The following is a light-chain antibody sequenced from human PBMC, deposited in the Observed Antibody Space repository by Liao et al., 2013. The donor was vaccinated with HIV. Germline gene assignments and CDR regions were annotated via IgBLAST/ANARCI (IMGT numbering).Light chain of an antibody. V-gene: IGLV3-1*01. CDR3: QVWDSNFYV. Sequence: SYELTQPPSVSVSPGQTASITCSGDKLGDKYACWYQQKPGQSPVLVIYYDSDRPSGIPERFSGSNSGNTATLTISRVEAGDEADYYCQVWDSNFYVFGTGTKVTVL. J-gene: IGLJ1*01. CDR1: KLGDKY. CDR2: YDS.